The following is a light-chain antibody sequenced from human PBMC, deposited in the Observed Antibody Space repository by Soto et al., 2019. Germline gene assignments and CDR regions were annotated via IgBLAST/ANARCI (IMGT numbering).Light chain of an antibody. J-gene: IGKJ5*01. CDR2: AAS. V-gene: IGKV1-39*01. Sequence: DIQMTQSPSSLSASVGDRVTITCRASQSISSYLNWYQQKPGKAPKLLIYAASSLQSGVPSRFSGSGSGTDFTLTISSLPPEDFATYYCQQSYSFTFGQGTRLEI. CDR1: QSISSY. CDR3: QQSYSFT.